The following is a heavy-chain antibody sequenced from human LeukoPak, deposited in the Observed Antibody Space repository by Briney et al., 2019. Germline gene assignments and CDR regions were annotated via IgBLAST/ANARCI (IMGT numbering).Heavy chain of an antibody. CDR2: INSDGSTT. CDR3: ATRDYTSSKY. CDR1: GFALSSYW. Sequence: GGSLRLYCAASGFALSSYWMHWVRQAPGKGLVWVSDINSDGSTTRYADSVKGRFTISRDNAKNTLYLEMNSLRAEGTAVYYCATRDYTSSKYWGQGTLVTVSP. D-gene: IGHD2-2*01. V-gene: IGHV3-74*01. J-gene: IGHJ4*02.